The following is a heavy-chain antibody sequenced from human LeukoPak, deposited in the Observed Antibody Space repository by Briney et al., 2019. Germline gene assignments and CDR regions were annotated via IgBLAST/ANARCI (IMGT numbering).Heavy chain of an antibody. Sequence: SETLSLTCAVSGHSISSGYYWGWIRQPPGKGLEWIGSIYHSGSTYYNPSLKSRVTISVDTSKNQFSLKLSSVIAADTAVYYCARHGYSSAFDPWGQGTLVTVSS. D-gene: IGHD6-19*01. V-gene: IGHV4-38-2*01. CDR2: IYHSGST. CDR3: ARHGYSSAFDP. J-gene: IGHJ5*02. CDR1: GHSISSGYY.